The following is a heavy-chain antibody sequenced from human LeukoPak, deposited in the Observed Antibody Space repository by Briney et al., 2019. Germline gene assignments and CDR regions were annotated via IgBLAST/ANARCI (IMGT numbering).Heavy chain of an antibody. J-gene: IGHJ4*02. CDR1: GFTFSSYA. Sequence: GGSLRLSCAASGFTFSSYAMHWVRQAPGKGLEWVAVISYDGSNKYYADSVKGRFTISRDNSKNTLHLQMNSLRAEDTAVYYCARDVPYDSSGFGDYWGQGTLVTVSS. CDR3: ARDVPYDSSGFGDY. V-gene: IGHV3-30*04. CDR2: ISYDGSNK. D-gene: IGHD3-22*01.